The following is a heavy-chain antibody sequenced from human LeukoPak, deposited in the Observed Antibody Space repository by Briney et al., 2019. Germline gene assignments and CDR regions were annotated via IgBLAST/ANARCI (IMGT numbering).Heavy chain of an antibody. D-gene: IGHD6-13*01. V-gene: IGHV4-59*11. J-gene: IGHJ3*02. CDR3: ASVAYSSSWTFPPGAFDI. CDR1: GDSHY. Sequence: LETLSLTCTVSGDSHYWSWIRQPPGKGLEWIAYIHYSGSTNYNPSLKSRVTISVDTSKNQFSLKLSSATAADTAVYYCASVAYSSSWTFPPGAFDIWGQGTMVTVSS. CDR2: IHYSGST.